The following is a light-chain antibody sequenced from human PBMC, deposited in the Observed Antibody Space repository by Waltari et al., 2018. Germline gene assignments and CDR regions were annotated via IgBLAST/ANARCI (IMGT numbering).Light chain of an antibody. V-gene: IGLV2-8*01. Sequence: QSALTQPPSAYGSPGQSVTISCTGTSSDVGGSNYVSWYPQHPGKAPKLRIYEVSKRPSGVPDRFSGSKSGNTASLTVPGLQAEDEADYYCSSYAGSNNFVFGTGTKVTVL. J-gene: IGLJ1*01. CDR1: SSDVGGSNY. CDR2: EVS. CDR3: SSYAGSNNFV.